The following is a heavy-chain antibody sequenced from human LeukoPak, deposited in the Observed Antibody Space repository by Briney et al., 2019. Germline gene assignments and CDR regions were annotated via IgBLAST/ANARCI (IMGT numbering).Heavy chain of an antibody. CDR1: GFISSSYW. CDR2: INNDGFRT. J-gene: IGHJ4*02. CDR3: ARSRTYGDYGRGLDY. D-gene: IGHD4-17*01. V-gene: IGHV3-74*01. Sequence: PGGSLRLSCAASGFISSSYWMHWVRQPPGKGLVYMACINNDGFRTNYADSVKGRFTISRDNAKNTLYLQMNSLRAEDTAVYYCARSRTYGDYGRGLDYWGQGTLVTVSS.